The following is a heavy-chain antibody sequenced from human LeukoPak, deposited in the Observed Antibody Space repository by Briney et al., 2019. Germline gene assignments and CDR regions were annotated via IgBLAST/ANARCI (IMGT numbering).Heavy chain of an antibody. CDR2: MSPSGTT. Sequence: PSGTLSLTCTVSGDSVSSGNYYLSWIRQPPGKGLDWITYMSPSGTTKYNPSLKSRVTTSVDTSRTQFSLRLSSVTAADTAVYYCVRDRELNYWGQGTLVTVSS. V-gene: IGHV4-61*01. J-gene: IGHJ4*02. D-gene: IGHD1-26*01. CDR1: GDSVSSGNYY. CDR3: VRDRELNY.